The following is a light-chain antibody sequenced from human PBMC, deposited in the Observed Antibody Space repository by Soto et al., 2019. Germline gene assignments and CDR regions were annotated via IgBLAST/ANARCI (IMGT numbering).Light chain of an antibody. J-gene: IGLJ2*01. Sequence: QSVLTQSPSASASVGASVKLTCTLSSGPSSYAIAWHQQQPEKAPRYLMKFNSDGSHNKGDGIPDRFSGSSSGAEHYLTISNLQSEDEADYYRQTLGTGSHVVFGGGTKLTVL. CDR1: SGPSSYA. CDR3: QTLGTGSHVV. CDR2: FNSDGSH. V-gene: IGLV4-69*01.